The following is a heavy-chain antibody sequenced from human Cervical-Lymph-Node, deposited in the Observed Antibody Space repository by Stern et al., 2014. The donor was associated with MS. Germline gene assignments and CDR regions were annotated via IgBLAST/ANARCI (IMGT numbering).Heavy chain of an antibody. Sequence: EVQLVESGGGLVQPGGSLRVSCAASGFTFSNSWMHWVRQVPGKGLMWVSRINGDGTYPTYADSVKGRFTISRDNAKNTLFLQMNSLRVEDTAVYYCARGFQGNWFDPWGQGTLVTVSS. CDR1: GFTFSNSW. CDR3: ARGFQGNWFDP. V-gene: IGHV3-74*02. J-gene: IGHJ5*02. CDR2: INGDGTYP.